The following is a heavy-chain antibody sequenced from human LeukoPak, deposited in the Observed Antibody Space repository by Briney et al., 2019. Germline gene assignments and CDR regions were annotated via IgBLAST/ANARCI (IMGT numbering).Heavy chain of an antibody. Sequence: GGSLRLSCAVSGLTFSSSWMDWVRQAPGKGLEWVASINPDGNKKYSADSVKGRFTISRDNAENSLYLQMNSLRVEDTAFYYCARGLAYSRLDYWGQGMLVTVSS. CDR1: GLTFSSSW. D-gene: IGHD5-18*01. V-gene: IGHV3-7*01. CDR3: ARGLAYSRLDY. CDR2: INPDGNKK. J-gene: IGHJ4*02.